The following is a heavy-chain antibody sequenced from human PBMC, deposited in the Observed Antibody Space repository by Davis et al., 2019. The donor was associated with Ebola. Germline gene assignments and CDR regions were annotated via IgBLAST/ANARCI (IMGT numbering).Heavy chain of an antibody. D-gene: IGHD2-8*01. CDR2: INPSGGST. CDR1: GYTFTNYY. V-gene: IGHV1-46*01. J-gene: IGHJ4*02. CDR3: AREGCANGVCHDFDY. Sequence: ASVKVSCKASGYTFTNYYMHWVRQAPGQGLEWMGIINPSGGSTSYAQKFQGRVTMTTDTSVGTAYMELSSLRSDDTAVFYCAREGCANGVCHDFDYWGQGTLVTVSS.